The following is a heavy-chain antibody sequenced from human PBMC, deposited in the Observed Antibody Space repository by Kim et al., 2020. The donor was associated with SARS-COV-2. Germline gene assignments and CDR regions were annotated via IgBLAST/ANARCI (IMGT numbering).Heavy chain of an antibody. D-gene: IGHD3-9*01. V-gene: IGHV5-51*01. J-gene: IGHJ4*02. CDR3: ARRLGGKGYFDS. Sequence: YGPSFRGKVTISADKSIDTAYLQFSSLKASDTATYFCARRLGGKGYFDSWGQGTLVIVSS.